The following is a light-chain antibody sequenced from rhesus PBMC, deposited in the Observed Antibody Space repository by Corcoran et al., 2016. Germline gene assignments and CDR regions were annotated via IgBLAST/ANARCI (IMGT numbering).Light chain of an antibody. CDR3: QQYNSGPWT. J-gene: IGKJ1*01. CDR1: QSISSW. CDR2: KAF. Sequence: DIQMTQSPSSLSASVGDTVTITCRASQSISSWLAWYQPKPGKAPKFLGYKAFTLQTGVPSRFSGSGSGTDVTLTISSLQSEDFATYYCQQYNSGPWTFGQGTKVEIK. V-gene: IGKV1-22*01.